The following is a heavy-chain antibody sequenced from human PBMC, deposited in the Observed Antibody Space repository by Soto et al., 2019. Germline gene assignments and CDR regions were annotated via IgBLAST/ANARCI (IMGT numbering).Heavy chain of an antibody. D-gene: IGHD3-10*02. Sequence: PGWSLRLACASSVFTFIRFSMQWVRQAPGKGLAWVAVISYDGNNKHFAESVKGRFSISRDDSKDTVYLEMNNLRGDDSAVYYCARDHGMFLSYYYYGMDVWGQGTTVTVSS. CDR3: ARDHGMFLSYYYYGMDV. V-gene: IGHV3-30-3*01. CDR1: VFTFIRFS. J-gene: IGHJ6*02. CDR2: ISYDGNNK.